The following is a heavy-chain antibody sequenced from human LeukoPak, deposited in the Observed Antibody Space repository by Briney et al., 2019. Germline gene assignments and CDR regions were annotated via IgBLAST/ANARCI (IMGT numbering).Heavy chain of an antibody. J-gene: IGHJ5*02. V-gene: IGHV3-30*04. CDR2: ISYDGSNK. D-gene: IGHD6-13*01. Sequence: GRSLRLSCAASGFTFSSYAMHWVRQAPGKGLEWVAVISYDGSNKYYADSVKGRFTISRDNSKNTLYLQMNSLRAEDTAVYYCARGGKLIAAAPKTVYLKGNLFDPWGQGTLVTVSS. CDR3: ARGGKLIAAAPKTVYLKGNLFDP. CDR1: GFTFSSYA.